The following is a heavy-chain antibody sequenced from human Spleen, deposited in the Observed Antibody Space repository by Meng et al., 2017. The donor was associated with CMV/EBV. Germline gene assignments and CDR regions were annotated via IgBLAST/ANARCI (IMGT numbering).Heavy chain of an antibody. V-gene: IGHV3-48*01. Sequence: GESLKISCAASGFIFSDYSLNWVRQAPGKGLEWISYISFSSTTMYYADSVKGRFTISRDNSRNTLYLQMNSLRAEDTAVYYCARDPSYSSSWYSYYGMDVWGQGTTVTVSS. CDR2: ISFSSTTM. J-gene: IGHJ6*02. CDR3: ARDPSYSSSWYSYYGMDV. CDR1: GFIFSDYS. D-gene: IGHD6-13*01.